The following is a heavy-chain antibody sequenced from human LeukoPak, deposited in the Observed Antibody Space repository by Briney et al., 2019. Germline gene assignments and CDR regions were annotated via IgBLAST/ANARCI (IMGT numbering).Heavy chain of an antibody. J-gene: IGHJ4*02. V-gene: IGHV4-30-2*01. CDR3: ARGSFRPRYYDFWSGFDY. CDR2: IYHSGST. D-gene: IGHD3-3*01. Sequence: PSETLSLTCAVSGGSISSGGYSWSWLRQPPGKGLEWIGYIYHSGSTYYNPSLKSRVTISVDRSKNQFSLKLSSVTAADTAVYYCARGSFRPRYYDFWSGFDYWGQGTLVTVSS. CDR1: GGSISSGGYS.